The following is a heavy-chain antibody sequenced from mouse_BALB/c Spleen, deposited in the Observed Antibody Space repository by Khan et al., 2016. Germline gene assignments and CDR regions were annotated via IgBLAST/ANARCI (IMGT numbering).Heavy chain of an antibody. CDR3: ARLGYCGTMDY. J-gene: IGHJ4*01. CDR1: GFDFSRYW. V-gene: IGHV4-1*02. CDR2: INPDSSTI. Sequence: EVKRLEPGGGLVQPGGSLKLSCAASGFDFSRYWMSWVRQAPGKGLEWIGEINPDSSTINYTPSLKDKFIISRDKAKNTLYLQMSKVRSEVTALYYCARLGYCGTMDYWGQGTSVTVSS. D-gene: IGHD1-1*01.